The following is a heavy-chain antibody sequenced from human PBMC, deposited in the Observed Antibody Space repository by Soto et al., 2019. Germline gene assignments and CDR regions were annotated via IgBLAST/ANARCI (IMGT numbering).Heavy chain of an antibody. Sequence: GGSLRLSCAASGFTFSSYSMNWVRQAPGKGLEWVSSISSSSSYIYYADSVKGRFTISRDNAKNSLYLQMNSLRAEDTAVSYCARDNTSMVYVTRVEPFDYWGQGTLVTVSS. J-gene: IGHJ4*02. V-gene: IGHV3-21*01. D-gene: IGHD5-18*01. CDR3: ARDNTSMVYVTRVEPFDY. CDR2: ISSSSSYI. CDR1: GFTFSSYS.